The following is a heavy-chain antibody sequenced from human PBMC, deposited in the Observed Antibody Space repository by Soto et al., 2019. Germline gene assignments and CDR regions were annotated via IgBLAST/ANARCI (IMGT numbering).Heavy chain of an antibody. J-gene: IGHJ6*02. CDR1: GFTFSSYG. V-gene: IGHV3-30*18. Sequence: GGSLRLSCAASGFTFSSYGMHWVRQAPGKGLEWVAVISYDGSNKYYADSVKGRFTISRDNSKNTLYLQMNSLRAEDTAVYYCAKDYCTNGVCAYYYYYVMDFWGQGTTVTVSS. CDR2: ISYDGSNK. CDR3: AKDYCTNGVCAYYYYYVMDF. D-gene: IGHD2-8*01.